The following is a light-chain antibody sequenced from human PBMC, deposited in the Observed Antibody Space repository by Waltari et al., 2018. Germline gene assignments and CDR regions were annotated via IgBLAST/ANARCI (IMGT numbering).Light chain of an antibody. CDR1: QSVSSY. J-gene: IGKJ2*01. Sequence: EIVLTQSPATLSFSPGQRATLSCRASQSVSSYLAWYHQKPGQAPRLLIYDASNRATGIPARFSGSGSGTDFTLTISSLEPEDFAVYYCQQRSNWPYTFGQGTKLEIK. V-gene: IGKV3-11*01. CDR2: DAS. CDR3: QQRSNWPYT.